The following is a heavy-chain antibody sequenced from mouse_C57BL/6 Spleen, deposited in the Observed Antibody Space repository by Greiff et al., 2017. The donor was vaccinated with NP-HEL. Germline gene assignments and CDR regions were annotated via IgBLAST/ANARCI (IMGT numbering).Heavy chain of an antibody. CDR2: INPSNGGT. CDR1: GYTFTSYW. CDR3: AREVGSSYWYFDV. Sequence: VQLQQPGTELVKPGASVKLSCKASGYTFTSYWMHWVKQRPGQGLEWIGNINPSNGGTNYNEKFKSKATLTVDKSSSTAYMQLSSLASEDSAVYYCAREVGSSYWYFDVWGTGTTVTVSS. V-gene: IGHV1-53*01. J-gene: IGHJ1*03. D-gene: IGHD1-1*01.